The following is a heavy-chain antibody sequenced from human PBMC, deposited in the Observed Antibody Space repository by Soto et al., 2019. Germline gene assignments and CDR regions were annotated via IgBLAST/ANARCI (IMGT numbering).Heavy chain of an antibody. J-gene: IGHJ4*02. Sequence: EVQLVESGGGLVQPGGSLRLSCAASGFTFSSYEMNWVRQAPGKGLEWVSYISSSGSTIYYADSVKGRFTISRDNAKNSLYLQMNSLRAEDTAVYYCARAQGFDSSGWYLEGFDYWGQGTLVTVSS. CDR1: GFTFSSYE. CDR3: ARAQGFDSSGWYLEGFDY. CDR2: ISSSGSTI. V-gene: IGHV3-48*03. D-gene: IGHD6-19*01.